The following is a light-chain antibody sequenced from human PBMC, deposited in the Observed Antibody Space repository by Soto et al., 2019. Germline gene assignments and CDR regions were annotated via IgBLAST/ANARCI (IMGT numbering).Light chain of an antibody. Sequence: SYELTQPPSVSVAPGKTARITCGGNNIGSKRVHWYQQKPGQAPVLVIYYDSDRPSGIPERFSGSNSGNTATLTISRVEAGDEADYYCQVWDSSSDLNYVFGTGTKLTVL. J-gene: IGLJ1*01. CDR1: NIGSKR. CDR2: YDS. CDR3: QVWDSSSDLNYV. V-gene: IGLV3-21*04.